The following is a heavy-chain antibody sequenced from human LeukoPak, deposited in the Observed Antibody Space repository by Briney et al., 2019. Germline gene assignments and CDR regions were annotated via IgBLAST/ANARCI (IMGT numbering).Heavy chain of an antibody. V-gene: IGHV3-30*18. CDR1: GFTFSSYG. CDR2: ISYDGSNK. Sequence: GGSLRLSCAASGFTFSSYGMHWVRQAPGKGLEWVAIISYDGSNKYYADSVQGRFTISRDNSKNTLYLQMNSLRAVDTAVYYCAKDLGGGSGCYDLWGRGTLVTVSS. CDR3: AKDLGGGSGCYDL. D-gene: IGHD6-25*01. J-gene: IGHJ2*01.